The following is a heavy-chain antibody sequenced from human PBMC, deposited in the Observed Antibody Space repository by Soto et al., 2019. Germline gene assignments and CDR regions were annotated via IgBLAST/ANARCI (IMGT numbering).Heavy chain of an antibody. CDR1: GFTFSSYS. D-gene: IGHD1-26*01. Sequence: WGSLRLSCAASGFTFSSYSMNWVRQAPGKGLEWVSSISSSSSYIYYADSVKGRFTISRDNAKNSLYLQMNSLRAEDTAVYYCARETRGGSYLLPSYYGMDVWGQGTTVTVSS. J-gene: IGHJ6*02. CDR3: ARETRGGSYLLPSYYGMDV. V-gene: IGHV3-21*01. CDR2: ISSSSSYI.